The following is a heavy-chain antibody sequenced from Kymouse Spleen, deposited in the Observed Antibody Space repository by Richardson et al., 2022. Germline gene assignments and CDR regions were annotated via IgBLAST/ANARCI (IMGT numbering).Heavy chain of an antibody. V-gene: IGHV4-4*02. CDR3: AGWAMVRGGVAGRYYYYYGMDV. CDR1: GGSISSSNW. CDR2: IYHSGST. D-gene: IGHD3-10*01. J-gene: IGHJ6*02. Sequence: QVQLQESGPGLVKPSGTLSLTCAVSGGSISSSNWWSWVRQPPGKGLEWIGEIYHSGSTNYNPSLKSRVTISVDKSKNQFSLKLSSVTAADTAVYYCAGWAMVRGGVAGRYYYYYGMDVWGQGTTVTVSS.